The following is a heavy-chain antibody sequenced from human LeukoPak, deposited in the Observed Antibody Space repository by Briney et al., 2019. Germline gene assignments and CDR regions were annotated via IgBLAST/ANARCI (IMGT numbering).Heavy chain of an antibody. CDR3: ARVVVVAATPGAFDI. Sequence: PSETLSLTCSVSGYSISSGYYWGWIRQPPGKGLEWIGSIYHSGSTHYNSSLKSRVTISKDTSKNHVSLKLSSVTAADTAVYYCARVVVVAATPGAFDIWGPGTMVTVSS. J-gene: IGHJ3*02. CDR1: GYSISSGYY. D-gene: IGHD2-15*01. CDR2: IYHSGST. V-gene: IGHV4-38-2*02.